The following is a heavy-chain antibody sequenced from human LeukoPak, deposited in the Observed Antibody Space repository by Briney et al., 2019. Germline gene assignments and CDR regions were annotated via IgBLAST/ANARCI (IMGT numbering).Heavy chain of an antibody. D-gene: IGHD3-22*01. CDR2: INPSGGST. J-gene: IGHJ5*02. Sequence: ASVKVSCKASGYTFTSYYMHWVRQAPGQGLEWMGIINPSGGSTSYAQKFQGRVTMTRDTSTSTVYMELSSLRSEDTAVYYCARGSAITMIVVLIYGWFDPWGQGTLVTVSS. V-gene: IGHV1-46*01. CDR1: GYTFTSYY. CDR3: ARGSAITMIVVLIYGWFDP.